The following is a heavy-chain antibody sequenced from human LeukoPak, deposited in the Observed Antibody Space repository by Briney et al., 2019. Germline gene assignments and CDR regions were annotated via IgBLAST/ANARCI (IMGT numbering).Heavy chain of an antibody. Sequence: GSLRLSCVASGFSFSTYWMSWIRQPPGKGLEWIAYIYYSGKTNYNPSLKSRVTISVDTSKNQFSLKLKSVTAADTAVYYCARVSLYSSPDYWGQGTLVTVSS. CDR3: ARVSLYSSPDY. CDR1: GFSFSTYW. V-gene: IGHV4-59*01. J-gene: IGHJ4*02. CDR2: IYYSGKT. D-gene: IGHD6-13*01.